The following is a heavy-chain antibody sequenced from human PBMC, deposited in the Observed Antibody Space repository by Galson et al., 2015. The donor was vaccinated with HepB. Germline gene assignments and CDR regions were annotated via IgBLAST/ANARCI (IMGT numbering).Heavy chain of an antibody. D-gene: IGHD6-13*01. CDR2: IYYSGST. V-gene: IGHV4-39*07. CDR3: ARVGMGIAAAGEFYYYYGMDV. Sequence: SETLSLTCTVSGGSISSSSYYWGWIRQPPGKGLEWIGSIYYSGSTYYNPSLKSRVTISVDTSKNQFSLKLSSVTAADTAVYYCARVGMGIAAAGEFYYYYGMDVWGQGTTVTVSS. CDR1: GGSISSSSYY. J-gene: IGHJ6*02.